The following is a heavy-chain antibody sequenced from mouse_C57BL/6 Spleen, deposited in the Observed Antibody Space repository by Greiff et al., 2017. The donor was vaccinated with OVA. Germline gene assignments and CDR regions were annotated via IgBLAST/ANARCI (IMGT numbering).Heavy chain of an antibody. Sequence: LVESGPELVKPGDSVKISCKASGYSFTGYFMNWVMQSHGKSLEWIGRINPYNGDTFYNQKFKGKATLTVDKSSSTAHMELRSLTSEDSAVYYCARSGGLTTVVATDAMDYWGQGTSVTVSS. D-gene: IGHD1-1*01. V-gene: IGHV1-20*01. CDR2: INPYNGDT. CDR3: ARSGGLTTVVATDAMDY. CDR1: GYSFTGYF. J-gene: IGHJ4*01.